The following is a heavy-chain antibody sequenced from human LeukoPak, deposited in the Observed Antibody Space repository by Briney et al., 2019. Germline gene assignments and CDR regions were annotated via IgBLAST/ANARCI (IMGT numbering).Heavy chain of an antibody. CDR1: EFTFGRYS. CDR3: ARGLSLGMPGGFDY. J-gene: IGHJ4*02. D-gene: IGHD3-16*01. V-gene: IGHV3-21*01. Sequence: GGSLRLSCAASEFTFGRYSMNWVRQAPGKGLEWVSTISSISHYIYYADSVRGRFTISRDSAKNSMLLQMNSLRAEDTGVYYCARGLSLGMPGGFDYWGQGALVTVSS. CDR2: ISSISHYI.